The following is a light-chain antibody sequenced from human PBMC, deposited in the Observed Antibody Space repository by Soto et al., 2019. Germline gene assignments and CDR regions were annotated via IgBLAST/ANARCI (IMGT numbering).Light chain of an antibody. Sequence: DIQMTQSPSSLSASVGDRVTITCRTSQTINNYLNWYRQKPGKVPDVLIYGASSLQRGVPSRFTGSASRTYFTLTISSLQHEDFATYYCQQVYVFPYTFGQGT. V-gene: IGKV1-39*01. CDR3: QQVYVFPYT. CDR1: QTINNY. J-gene: IGKJ2*01. CDR2: GAS.